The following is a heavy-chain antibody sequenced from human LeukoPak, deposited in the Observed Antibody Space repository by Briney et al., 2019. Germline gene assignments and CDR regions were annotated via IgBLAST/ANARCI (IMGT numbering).Heavy chain of an antibody. V-gene: IGHV3-9*03. D-gene: IGHD1-26*01. CDR3: AKGTSGSQTESFDI. Sequence: PGGSLRLSCAASGFTVDDYAMHWVRQAPGKGLEWVSGISWNSGSIGYADSVKGRFTITRDNAKHSLYLQMNSLRAEDMALYYCAKGTSGSQTESFDIWGQGTMVTVSS. CDR2: ISWNSGSI. J-gene: IGHJ3*02. CDR1: GFTVDDYA.